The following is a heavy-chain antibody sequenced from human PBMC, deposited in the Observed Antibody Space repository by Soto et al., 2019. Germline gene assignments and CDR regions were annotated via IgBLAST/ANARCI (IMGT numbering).Heavy chain of an antibody. Sequence: SVKVSCKASGFTFTSSAFQWVRQARGQRLEWIGWIAVGSGYTNYAQRFQDRVTLTRDMSTATTYMELSRLTSEDTAIYYCAADATAWQQMVPSDYWGQGTLVSVSS. CDR3: AADATAWQQMVPSDY. CDR2: IAVGSGYT. J-gene: IGHJ4*02. CDR1: GFTFTSSA. V-gene: IGHV1-58*01. D-gene: IGHD2-8*01.